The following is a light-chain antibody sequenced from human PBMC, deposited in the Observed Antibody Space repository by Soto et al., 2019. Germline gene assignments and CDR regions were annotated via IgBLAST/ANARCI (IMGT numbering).Light chain of an antibody. V-gene: IGLV2-14*01. CDR1: SSDVGGYNY. CDR2: EVT. J-gene: IGLJ3*02. Sequence: QSALTQPASVSGSPGQSITISCTGTSSDVGGYNYVSWYQQHPGKAPKLMIYEVTNRPPGVSNRFSGSKSGNTASLTISGLHTEDEADYYCSSYTSSSTWVFGGGTKLTVL. CDR3: SSYTSSSTWV.